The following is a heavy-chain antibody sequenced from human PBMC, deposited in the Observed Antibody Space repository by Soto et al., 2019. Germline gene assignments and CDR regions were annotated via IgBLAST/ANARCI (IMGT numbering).Heavy chain of an antibody. CDR1: GFTFSSYS. Sequence: GWSLRLSCVASGFTFSSYSMNWVRQAPGKGLEGVSYLSTSSSSKYYAESVKGRFTISRDNAKNSLYLHMNSLRVEDTAVYYCARTYTSGNYWGQGT. CDR2: LSTSSSSK. CDR3: ARTYTSGNY. V-gene: IGHV3-48*01. D-gene: IGHD6-19*01. J-gene: IGHJ4*02.